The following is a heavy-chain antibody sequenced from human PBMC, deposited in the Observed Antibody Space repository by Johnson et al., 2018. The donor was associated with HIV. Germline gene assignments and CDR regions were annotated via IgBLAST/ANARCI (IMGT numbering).Heavy chain of an antibody. D-gene: IGHD1-26*01. CDR2: ISGSGSST. Sequence: VQLVESGGGLVQPGRSLRLSCAASGFTFDDYGMSWVRQAPGKGLEWVSAISGSGSSTYYADSVKGRFTISRDNSKNTLYLQMNSLRAEETAVYYCAKGSWALWSPWGQGTMVTVSS. CDR1: GFTFDDYG. J-gene: IGHJ3*01. CDR3: AKGSWALWSP. V-gene: IGHV3-23*04.